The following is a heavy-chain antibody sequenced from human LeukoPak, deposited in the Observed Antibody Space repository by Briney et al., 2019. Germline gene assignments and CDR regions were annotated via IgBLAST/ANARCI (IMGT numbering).Heavy chain of an antibody. V-gene: IGHV3-11*03. Sequence: GGSLRLSCAASGFTFSDYYMSWIRQAPGKGLEWISYISVSGSNTNYADSVKGRFTISRDNSKNSLYLQVNSLRAEDTAVYYCARCGTPNNYYGYGVDVWGQGTTLIVSS. D-gene: IGHD2-15*01. J-gene: IGHJ6*02. CDR1: GFTFSDYY. CDR3: ARCGTPNNYYGYGVDV. CDR2: ISVSGSNT.